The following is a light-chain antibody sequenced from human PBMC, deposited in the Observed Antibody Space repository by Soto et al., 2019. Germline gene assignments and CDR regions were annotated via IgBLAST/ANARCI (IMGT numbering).Light chain of an antibody. J-gene: IGKJ4*01. CDR2: GAS. Sequence: EIVLTQSPGTLSLSPGERATLSCRASQSVSSTYLAWYQQKPGQAPRLLIYGASSRATGIPDRFSGSGSGTDFTLTISRLEPEDVAVYFCQQYGNSLTFGGGTKVESK. CDR1: QSVSSTY. CDR3: QQYGNSLT. V-gene: IGKV3-20*01.